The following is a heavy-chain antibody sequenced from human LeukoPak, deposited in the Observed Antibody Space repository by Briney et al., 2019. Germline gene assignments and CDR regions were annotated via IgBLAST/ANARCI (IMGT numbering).Heavy chain of an antibody. CDR3: ARVGGDTAMPYDAFDI. CDR2: IYSGGGT. CDR1: GFTFAGYA. D-gene: IGHD5-18*01. J-gene: IGHJ3*02. Sequence: QPGGSLRLSCAASGFTFAGYAMSWVRQAPGKGLEWVSVIYSGGGTYYADSVKGRFTISRDNSKNTLYLQMNSLRAEDTAVYYCARVGGDTAMPYDAFDIWGQGTMVTVSS. V-gene: IGHV3-53*01.